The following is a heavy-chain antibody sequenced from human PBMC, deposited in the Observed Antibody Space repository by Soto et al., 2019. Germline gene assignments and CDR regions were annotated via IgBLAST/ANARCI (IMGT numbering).Heavy chain of an antibody. J-gene: IGHJ5*02. V-gene: IGHV1-69*13. CDR2: IIPIFGTA. CDR1: GGTFSSYA. D-gene: IGHD6-13*01. CDR3: AREGIAAAGTVVWFDP. Sequence: SVKVSCKASGGTFSSYAISWVRQAPGQGLEWKGGIIPIFGTANYAQKFQGRVTITADESTSTAYMELSSLRSEDTAVYYCAREGIAAAGTVVWFDPWGQGTLVTVSS.